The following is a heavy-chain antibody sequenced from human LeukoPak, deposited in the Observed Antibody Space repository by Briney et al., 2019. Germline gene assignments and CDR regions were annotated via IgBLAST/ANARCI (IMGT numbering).Heavy chain of an antibody. J-gene: IGHJ4*02. V-gene: IGHV6-1*01. Sequence: SQTLSLTCAISGDSVSSNSAAWNWIRQSPSRGLEWLGRTYYRPKWYNDYAGSVKSRITINPDTSKNQFSLQLNSVTPEDTAVYYCVRGIGGYSSGSIIDYWGQGTLVTVSS. CDR2: TYYRPKWYN. D-gene: IGHD6-19*01. CDR1: GDSVSSNSAA. CDR3: VRGIGGYSSGSIIDY.